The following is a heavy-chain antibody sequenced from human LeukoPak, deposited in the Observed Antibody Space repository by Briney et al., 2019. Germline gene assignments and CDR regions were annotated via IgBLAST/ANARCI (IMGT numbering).Heavy chain of an antibody. V-gene: IGHV4-59*08. D-gene: IGHD3-22*01. J-gene: IGHJ3*02. CDR2: IHNTGST. CDR1: GGSISTFY. CDR3: ARRSYYDSSGYSVIAFDI. Sequence: PSETLSLTCTVSGGSISTFYWSWIRQPPGKGLEWIGYIHNTGSTNYNPSLKSRVTISVDTSKNQFSLKLSSVTAADTAVYYCARRSYYDSSGYSVIAFDIWGQGTMVTVSS.